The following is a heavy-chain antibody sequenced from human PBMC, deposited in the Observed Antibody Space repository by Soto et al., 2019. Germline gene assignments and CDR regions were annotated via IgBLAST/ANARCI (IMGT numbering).Heavy chain of an antibody. CDR1: GGSFSGYY. Sequence: SETLSLTCAVYGGSFSGYYWSWIRQPPGKGLEWIGEINHSGSTNYNPSLKSRVTISVDTSKSQFSLKLSSVTAADTAVYYCARGCSSSWYANDYWGQGTLVTVSS. CDR3: ARGCSSSWYANDY. D-gene: IGHD6-13*01. J-gene: IGHJ4*02. CDR2: INHSGST. V-gene: IGHV4-34*01.